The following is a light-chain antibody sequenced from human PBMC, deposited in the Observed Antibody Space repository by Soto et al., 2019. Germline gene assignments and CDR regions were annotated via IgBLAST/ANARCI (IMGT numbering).Light chain of an antibody. CDR3: QQSYSTPSIT. J-gene: IGKJ5*01. Sequence: DIQMTQSPSYLPASAGDRVTITCLASQSISSYLNWYQQKPGKAHKLLIYAASSLQSGVPSRFSGSGSGTDFTPTISSLQPEDFATYYCQQSYSTPSITFGQGTRLENK. CDR2: AAS. CDR1: QSISSY. V-gene: IGKV1-39*01.